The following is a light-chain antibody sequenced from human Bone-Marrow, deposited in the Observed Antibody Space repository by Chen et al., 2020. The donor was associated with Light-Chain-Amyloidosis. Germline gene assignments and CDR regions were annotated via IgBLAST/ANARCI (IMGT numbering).Light chain of an antibody. CDR2: DDS. J-gene: IGLJ3*02. V-gene: IGLV3-21*02. CDR3: QVWDRGSDRPV. Sequence: SYVLTQPSSVSVAPGQTATIARGGNNIGSTSVHWYQQTPGQAPLLVVYDDSDRPSGIPERLSGSNSGNTATLTSGRVEAGDEADYYCQVWDRGSDRPVFGGGTKLTVL. CDR1: NIGSTS.